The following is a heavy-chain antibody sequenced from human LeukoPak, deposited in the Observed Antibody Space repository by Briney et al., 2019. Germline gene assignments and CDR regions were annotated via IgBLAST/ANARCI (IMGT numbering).Heavy chain of an antibody. J-gene: IGHJ4*02. V-gene: IGHV3-23*01. CDR1: GFTFSSYA. Sequence: GGSLRLPCAASGFTFSSYAMSWVRQAPGKGLEWVSAISGSGGSTYYADSVKGRFTISRDNSKNTLYLQMNSLRAEDTAVYYCAKPLLLWFGELSLFDYWGQGTLVTVSS. D-gene: IGHD3-10*01. CDR3: AKPLLLWFGELSLFDY. CDR2: ISGSGGST.